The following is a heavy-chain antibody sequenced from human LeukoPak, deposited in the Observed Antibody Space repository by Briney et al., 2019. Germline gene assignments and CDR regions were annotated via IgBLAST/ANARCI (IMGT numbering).Heavy chain of an antibody. V-gene: IGHV3-30-3*01. D-gene: IGHD6-13*01. Sequence: GGSLRLSCAASGFTFSSYAMHWVRQAPGKGLEWVAVISYDGSNKYYADSVKGRFTISRDNSKNTLYLQMNSLRAEDTAVYYCARAYSSSWYLLDYWGQGTLVTVSS. CDR2: ISYDGSNK. CDR1: GFTFSSYA. CDR3: ARAYSSSWYLLDY. J-gene: IGHJ4*02.